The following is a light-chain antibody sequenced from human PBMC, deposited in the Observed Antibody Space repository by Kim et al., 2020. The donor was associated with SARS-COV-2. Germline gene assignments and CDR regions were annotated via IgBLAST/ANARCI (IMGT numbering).Light chain of an antibody. V-gene: IGLV3-21*04. CDR2: SNR. J-gene: IGLJ3*02. Sequence: APGKTARITCGGNNMGSKSVHWYQQRPGQAPVLVIYSNRDRPSGIPERFSGSNSGNTATLTISGVEAGDEADFYCQVWDYSSDQVVFGGGTQLTVL. CDR3: QVWDYSSDQVV. CDR1: NMGSKS.